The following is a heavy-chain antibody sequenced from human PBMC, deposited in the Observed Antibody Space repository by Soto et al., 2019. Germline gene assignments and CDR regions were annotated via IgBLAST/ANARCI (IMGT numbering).Heavy chain of an antibody. CDR3: ARKPGYSSRSTEKQWLAPQYYSYMDV. D-gene: IGHD6-19*01. V-gene: IGHV3-23*01. Sequence: QLGGSLSLSCAASGFTFSSYAMSWVRQAPGKGLEWVSAISGSGGSTYYADSVKGRFTISRDNSKNTLYLQVDSLRAEDTAVYYCARKPGYSSRSTEKQWLAPQYYSYMDVWGKGTTVTVSS. J-gene: IGHJ6*03. CDR2: ISGSGGST. CDR1: GFTFSSYA.